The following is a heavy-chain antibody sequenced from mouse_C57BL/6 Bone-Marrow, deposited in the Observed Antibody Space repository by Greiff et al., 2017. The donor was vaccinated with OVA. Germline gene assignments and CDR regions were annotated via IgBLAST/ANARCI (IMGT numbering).Heavy chain of an antibody. V-gene: IGHV1-26*01. CDR2: INPNNGGT. CDR3: ASTGLRPRYFDV. Sequence: EVQLQQSGPELVKPGASVKISCKASGYTFTDYYMNWVKQSHGKSLEWIGDINPNNGGTSYNQKFKGKATLTVDKSSSTAYMELRSLTSEDSAVYYCASTGLRPRYFDVWGTGTTVTVSS. J-gene: IGHJ1*03. D-gene: IGHD1-2*01. CDR1: GYTFTDYY.